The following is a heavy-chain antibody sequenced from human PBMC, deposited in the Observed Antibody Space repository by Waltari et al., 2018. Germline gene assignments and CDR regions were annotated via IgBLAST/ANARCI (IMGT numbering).Heavy chain of an antibody. CDR2: ISGSGGST. D-gene: IGHD6-19*01. J-gene: IGHJ3*02. CDR1: GFTFSSYA. V-gene: IGHV3-23*01. CDR3: AKDRAYSSGWLGWGAFDI. Sequence: EVQLLESGGGLVQPGGSLRLSCAASGFTFSSYAMSWVRQAPGEGLEWVSAISGSGGSTYYADSVKGRFTISRDNSKNTLYLQMNSLRAEDTAVYYCAKDRAYSSGWLGWGAFDIWGQGTMVTVSS.